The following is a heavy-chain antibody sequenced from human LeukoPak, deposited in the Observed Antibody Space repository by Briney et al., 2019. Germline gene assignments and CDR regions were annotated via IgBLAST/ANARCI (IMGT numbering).Heavy chain of an antibody. CDR3: ARGLEYSYSFFDY. CDR1: GFTFSSHA. D-gene: IGHD6-6*01. V-gene: IGHV3-23*01. J-gene: IGHJ4*02. Sequence: SGGSLRLSCAASGFTFSSHAMGWVRQAPGKGLEWVSDISGSGGTTYYADSVKGRFTISRDNSKNTLYLQMDRLRAEDTAVYYCARGLEYSYSFFDYWGQGTLVTLSS. CDR2: ISGSGGTT.